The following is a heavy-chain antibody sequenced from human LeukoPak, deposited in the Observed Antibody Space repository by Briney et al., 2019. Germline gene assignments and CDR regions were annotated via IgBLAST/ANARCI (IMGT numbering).Heavy chain of an antibody. J-gene: IGHJ5*02. CDR3: ARDRTTVTTYSWFDP. CDR1: GFTFSSYG. V-gene: IGHV3-33*01. Sequence: GRSLRLSCAASGFTFSSYGMHWVRQAPGKGLEWVAVIWYDGSNKYYADSVKGRFTISRDNSKNTLYLQMNSLRAEDTAVYYCARDRTTVTTYSWFDPWGQGTLVTVSS. CDR2: IWYDGSNK. D-gene: IGHD4-17*01.